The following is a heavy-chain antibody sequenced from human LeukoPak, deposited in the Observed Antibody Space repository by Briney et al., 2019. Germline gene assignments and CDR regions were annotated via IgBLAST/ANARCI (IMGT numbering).Heavy chain of an antibody. V-gene: IGHV4-4*07. CDR2: IYTSGTT. Sequence: PSETLSLTCAVSGGSTSSYYWSWIRQPAGKGLEWIGRIYTSGTTNYNPSLKSRVTMSVDTSKNQFSLNLNSVTAADTAVYYCARTSPRAATFDYWGQGTLVTVSS. CDR1: GGSTSSYY. J-gene: IGHJ4*02. CDR3: ARTSPRAATFDY. D-gene: IGHD2-15*01.